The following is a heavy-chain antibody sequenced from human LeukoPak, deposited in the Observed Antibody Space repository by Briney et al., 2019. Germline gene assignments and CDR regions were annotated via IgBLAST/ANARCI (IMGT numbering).Heavy chain of an antibody. D-gene: IGHD3-22*01. J-gene: IGHJ4*02. CDR1: GFTFSSYA. CDR2: ISGSGTSA. V-gene: IGHV3-23*01. CDR3: ASNKEVYYDSSGGY. Sequence: GGSLRLSCAASGFTFSSYAMSWVRQAPGKGLEWVSGISGSGTSAYYADSVKGRITISRDNSKNTLYLQMNSLRAEDTAVYYCASNKEVYYDSSGGYWGQGTLVTVSS.